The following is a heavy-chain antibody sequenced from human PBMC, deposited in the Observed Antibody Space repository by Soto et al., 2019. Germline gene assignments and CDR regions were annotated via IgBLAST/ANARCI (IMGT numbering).Heavy chain of an antibody. D-gene: IGHD2-15*01. CDR1: GYTFTSYV. J-gene: IGHJ4*02. Sequence: GASVKVSCQASGYTFTSYVMHWVRQAPGQRLEWMGWINAGNGNTKYSQKFQVRVTITKDTSATTAYMELSSLRSEDTAVYYCARDLGGWPDYWGQGTPVTVSS. CDR2: INAGNGNT. CDR3: ARDLGGWPDY. V-gene: IGHV1-3*01.